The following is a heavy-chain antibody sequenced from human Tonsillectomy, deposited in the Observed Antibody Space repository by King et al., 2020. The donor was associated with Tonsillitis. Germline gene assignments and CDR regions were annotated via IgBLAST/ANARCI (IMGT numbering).Heavy chain of an antibody. CDR2: FDPEDGET. D-gene: IGHD3-22*01. CDR3: ATSTPIFYYDSTGPRGYFDY. J-gene: IGHJ4*02. Sequence: VQLVQSGAEVKKPGASVKVSCKVSGYTLTELSMHWVRQAPGKGLEWMGGFDPEDGETIYAQKFQGRVSMTEDTSTDTTYMELSSLRSEDTAVYYCATSTPIFYYDSTGPRGYFDYWGQGTLVTVSS. V-gene: IGHV1-24*01. CDR1: GYTLTELS.